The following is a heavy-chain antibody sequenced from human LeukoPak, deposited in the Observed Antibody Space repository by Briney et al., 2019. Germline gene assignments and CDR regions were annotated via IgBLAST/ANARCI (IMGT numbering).Heavy chain of an antibody. CDR1: GGSFSGYY. J-gene: IGHJ5*02. D-gene: IGHD4-17*01. CDR2: INHSGST. Sequence: SETLSLTCAVYGGSFSGYYWSWIRQPPGKGLEWIGEINHSGSTNYNPSLKSRVTISVDRSKNQFSLKLSSVTAADTAVYYCARGGLYGDYDAWGQGTLVTVSS. CDR3: ARGGLYGDYDA. V-gene: IGHV4-34*01.